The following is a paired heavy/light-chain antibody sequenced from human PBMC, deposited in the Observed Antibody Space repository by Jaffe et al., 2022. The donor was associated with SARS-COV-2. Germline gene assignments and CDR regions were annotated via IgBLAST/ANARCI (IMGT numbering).Light chain of an antibody. Sequence: EIVLTQSPGTLSLSPGEGATLSCRASQSVTSYLLAWYQQKPGQAPRLLVYGASSRATGIPDRFSGSGSGTDFTLTISRLEPEDCAVYYCQHYGSAPYTFGQGTKLEIK. CDR2: GAS. CDR3: QHYGSAPYT. J-gene: IGKJ2*01. CDR1: QSVTSYL. V-gene: IGKV3-20*01.
Heavy chain of an antibody. D-gene: IGHD3-22*01. CDR3: AKSGPHYYDGSAWGSFYYHMDV. V-gene: IGHV3-23*04. J-gene: IGHJ6*03. CDR2: ISGSGGRT. Sequence: EVQVVESGGGLVQPGGSLRLSCAASGFTFNSYAMSWVRQAPGKGLEWVSSISGSGGRTYYADSVKGRFTISRDDSKNTVYLQMNSLRAEDTAVYYCAKSGPHYYDGSAWGSFYYHMDVWGKGTTVTVSS. CDR1: GFTFNSYA.